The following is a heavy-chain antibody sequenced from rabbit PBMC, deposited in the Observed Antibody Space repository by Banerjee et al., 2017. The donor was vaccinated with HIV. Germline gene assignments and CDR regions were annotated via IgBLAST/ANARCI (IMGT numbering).Heavy chain of an antibody. CDR1: GFTLSSYW. CDR3: ARDLAGVIGWNFDL. J-gene: IGHJ4*01. Sequence: QEQLVESGGGLVQPEGSLTLTCKASGFTLSSYWMWWVRQAPGKGLEWIACIGAGTTGTTDYATWAEGRFTISKTSSTTVTLQMTSLTAADTATYFCARDLAGVIGWNFDLWGQGTLVTVS. V-gene: IGHV1S45*01. CDR2: IGAGTTGTT. D-gene: IGHD4-1*01.